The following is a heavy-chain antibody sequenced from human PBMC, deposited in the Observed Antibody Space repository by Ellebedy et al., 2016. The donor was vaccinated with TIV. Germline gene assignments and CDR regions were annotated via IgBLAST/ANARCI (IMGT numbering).Heavy chain of an antibody. J-gene: IGHJ4*02. V-gene: IGHV1-18*01. CDR2: ISAYNGNT. CDR1: GGTFSSYV. CDR3: ARAWGSGYDYYPYYFDY. D-gene: IGHD5-12*01. Sequence: ASVKVSXXASGGTFSSYVISWVRQAPGQGLEWMGWISAYNGNTNYAQKLQGRVTMTTDTSTSTAYMELRSLRSDDTAVYYCARAWGSGYDYYPYYFDYWGQGTLVTVSS.